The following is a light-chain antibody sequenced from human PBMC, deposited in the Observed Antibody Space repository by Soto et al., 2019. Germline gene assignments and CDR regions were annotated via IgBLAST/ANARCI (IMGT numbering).Light chain of an antibody. Sequence: EIVLTQSPGTLSLSPRERATLACRASHSVTSRYLAWYQQRPGQAPRLLIYGASSRVTGIPDKFSGSGSGTYFTLNISSLEPDEFAFYYCQQYGSSPYTFGQGTKVEI. CDR3: QQYGSSPYT. CDR1: HSVTSRY. J-gene: IGKJ2*01. CDR2: GAS. V-gene: IGKV3-20*01.